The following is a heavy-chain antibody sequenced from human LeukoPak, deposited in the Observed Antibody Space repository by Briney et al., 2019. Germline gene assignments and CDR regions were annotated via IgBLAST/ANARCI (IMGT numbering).Heavy chain of an antibody. CDR2: IYYSGST. CDR1: GGSISSYY. D-gene: IGHD3-22*01. Sequence: SETLSLTCTVSGGSISSYYWSWIRQPPGKGLEWIWYIYYSGSTNYNPSLKSRVTISVDTSKNQFSLKLSSVTAADTAVYYCARRAFSSGYYYFDYWGQGTLVTVSS. J-gene: IGHJ4*02. V-gene: IGHV4-59*08. CDR3: ARRAFSSGYYYFDY.